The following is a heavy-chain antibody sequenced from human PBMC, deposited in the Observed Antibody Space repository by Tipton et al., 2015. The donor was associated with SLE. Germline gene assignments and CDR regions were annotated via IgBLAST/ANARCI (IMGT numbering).Heavy chain of an antibody. CDR2: IYYSGST. CDR1: GGSISSGGYY. J-gene: IGHJ3*02. V-gene: IGHV4-31*03. Sequence: TLSLTCTVSGGSISSGGYYWSWIRQHPGKGLEWIGYIYYSGSTYYNPSLQSRVTISVDTSKNQFSLKLSSVTAADTAVYYCSRDDGIVVDSAFDIWGQGTMVTVSS. D-gene: IGHD3-22*01. CDR3: SRDDGIVVDSAFDI.